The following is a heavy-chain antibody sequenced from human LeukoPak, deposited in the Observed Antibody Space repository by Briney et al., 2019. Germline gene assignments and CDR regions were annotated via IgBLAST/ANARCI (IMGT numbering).Heavy chain of an antibody. J-gene: IGHJ5*02. V-gene: IGHV5-10-1*01. CDR2: IDPSDSYT. CDR1: GSSFTSNW. CDR3: ARRPEGTWFDP. D-gene: IGHD1-1*01. Sequence: SGESLQISCQGSGSSFTSNWISWVRQMPGKGLEWMGRIDPSDSYTNYSPSFQGHVTISADKSISTAYLQWSSLKASDTAMYYCARRPEGTWFDPWGQGTLVTVSS.